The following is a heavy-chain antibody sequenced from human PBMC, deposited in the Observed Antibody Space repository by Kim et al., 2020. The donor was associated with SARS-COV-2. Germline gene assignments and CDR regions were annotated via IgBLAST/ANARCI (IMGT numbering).Heavy chain of an antibody. D-gene: IGHD6-19*01. J-gene: IGHJ4*02. CDR3: ASLYSSGWYVNDY. Sequence: YNPSLKSRVTISVDPSKNPFSLKLSSVTAADTAVYYCASLYSSGWYVNDYWGQGTLVTVSS. V-gene: IGHV4-31*02.